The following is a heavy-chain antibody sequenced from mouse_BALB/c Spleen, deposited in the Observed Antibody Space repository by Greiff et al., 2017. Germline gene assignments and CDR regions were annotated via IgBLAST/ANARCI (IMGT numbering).Heavy chain of an antibody. CDR3: ARDYGSPLFDY. J-gene: IGHJ2*01. D-gene: IGHD1-1*01. CDR1: GYAFSSYW. V-gene: IGHV1-80*01. Sequence: VQLQESGAELVRPGSSVKISCKASGYAFSSYWMNWVKQRPGQGLEWIGQIYPGDGDTNYNGKFKGKATLTADKSSSTAYMQLSSLTSEDSAVYFCARDYGSPLFDYWGQGTTLTVSS. CDR2: IYPGDGDT.